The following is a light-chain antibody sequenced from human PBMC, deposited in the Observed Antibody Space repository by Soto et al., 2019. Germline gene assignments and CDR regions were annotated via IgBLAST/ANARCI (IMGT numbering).Light chain of an antibody. V-gene: IGLV2-8*01. CDR1: SSDVGGYNY. Sequence: QSALTQPTSASGSPGQSVTISCTGTSSDVGGYNYVSWYQQHPGKAPKLMIYEVNKRPSGVPDRFSGSKSGNTASLSVSGLQADDEADYYCSSYGGSNNLIFGGGTKLTVL. CDR2: EVN. CDR3: SSYGGSNNLI. J-gene: IGLJ2*01.